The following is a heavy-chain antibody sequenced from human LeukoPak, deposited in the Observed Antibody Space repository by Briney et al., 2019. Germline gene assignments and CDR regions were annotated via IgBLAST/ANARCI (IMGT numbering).Heavy chain of an antibody. CDR2: INHSGST. J-gene: IGHJ4*02. V-gene: IGHV4-34*01. D-gene: IGHD3-22*01. CDR3: ARAASEYYYDLAYFDY. Sequence: PGGSLRLSCAASGFTFRNSWMSWVRQAPGKGLEWIGEINHSGSTNYNPSLKSRVTISVDTSKNQFSLKLSSVTAADTAVYYCARAASEYYYDLAYFDYWGQGTLVTVSS. CDR1: GFTFRNSW.